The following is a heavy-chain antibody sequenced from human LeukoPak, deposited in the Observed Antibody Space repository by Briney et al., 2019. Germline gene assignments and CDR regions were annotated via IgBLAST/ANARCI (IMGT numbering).Heavy chain of an antibody. Sequence: SETLSLTCTVSGGSLSSGSYYWGWIRQPPGGGLEWIGSIYYSGSTYYSPSLKSRVIISVDTSKNQFSLNLTSVTAADTAFYFCARHGVGYYYYGVDVWGQGTTVTVSS. CDR1: GGSLSSGSYY. CDR3: ARHGVGYYYYGVDV. J-gene: IGHJ6*02. V-gene: IGHV4-39*01. CDR2: IYYSGST.